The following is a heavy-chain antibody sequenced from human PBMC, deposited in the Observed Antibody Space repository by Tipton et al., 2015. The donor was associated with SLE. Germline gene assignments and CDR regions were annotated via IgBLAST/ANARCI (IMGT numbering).Heavy chain of an antibody. CDR2: IHTVGNT. D-gene: IGHD6-13*01. V-gene: IGHV4-61*02. CDR3: ARVSGGIAYMDV. J-gene: IGHJ6*03. Sequence: TLSLTCTVSGDSISSGSYYWSWIRQPAGKGLEWIGRIHTVGNTNYNPSLKSRVTVSLDTSKNQFSLKLSSVTAADTAVYYCARVSGGIAYMDVWGKGTTVTFSS. CDR1: GDSISSGSYY.